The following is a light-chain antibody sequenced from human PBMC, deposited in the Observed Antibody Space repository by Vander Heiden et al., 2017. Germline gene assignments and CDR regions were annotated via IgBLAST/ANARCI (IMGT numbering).Light chain of an antibody. CDR1: TSNIGARFE. J-gene: IGLJ2*01. CDR3: QSYDDSLSGSL. Sequence: QSVLTQPPSVSGAPGQRVTISCTGSTSNIGARFEVHWYQQLPGTAPKLLIYGNNNRPSGVPDRFSGSKSGTSASLAITGLQAEDEADYYCQSYDDSLSGSLFGGGTKLTVL. V-gene: IGLV1-40*01. CDR2: GNN.